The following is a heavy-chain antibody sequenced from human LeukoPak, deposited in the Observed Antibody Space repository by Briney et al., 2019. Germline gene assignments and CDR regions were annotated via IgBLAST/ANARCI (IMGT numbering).Heavy chain of an antibody. J-gene: IGHJ4*02. CDR3: ARGASGWSGNFDY. Sequence: SGPTLVKPSETLSLTCTVSGGSISSYYWSWIRQPPGKGLEWIGYIYYSGSTNYNPSLKSRVTISVDTSKNQFSLKLSSVTAADTAVYYCARGASGWSGNFDYWGQGTLVTVSS. V-gene: IGHV4-59*01. CDR1: GGSISSYY. D-gene: IGHD6-19*01. CDR2: IYYSGST.